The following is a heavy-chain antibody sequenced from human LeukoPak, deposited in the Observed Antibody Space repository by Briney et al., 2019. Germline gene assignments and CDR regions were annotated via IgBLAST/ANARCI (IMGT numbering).Heavy chain of an antibody. V-gene: IGHV3-21*01. Sequence: GGSLRLSCEASGFAFNSYTITWVRQAPGKGLESVSSITSRSSHIYIADSVKGRFTISRDNAKNSLFLQMSSLRVEDAAVYYCARIAQGATTENYFYYYMDVWGKGTTVTVSS. CDR2: ITSRSSHI. D-gene: IGHD4-11*01. J-gene: IGHJ6*03. CDR1: GFAFNSYT. CDR3: ARIAQGATTENYFYYYMDV.